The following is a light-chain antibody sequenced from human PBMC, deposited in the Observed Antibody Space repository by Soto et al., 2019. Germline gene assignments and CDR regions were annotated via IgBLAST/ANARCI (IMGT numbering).Light chain of an antibody. CDR3: QQYGSSTRT. Sequence: EIVFTQSPGTLSLSPGERATLSCRASQSVSSSYLAWYQQKPGQAPRLLIYGASSRDTGIPDRFSGSGAGTEFTLTISRLEPEDFAVDYCQQYGSSTRTFGQGTQVDIK. CDR2: GAS. CDR1: QSVSSSY. V-gene: IGKV3-20*01. J-gene: IGKJ1*01.